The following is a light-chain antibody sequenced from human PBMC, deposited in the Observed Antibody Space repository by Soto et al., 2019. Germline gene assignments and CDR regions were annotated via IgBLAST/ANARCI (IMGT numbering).Light chain of an antibody. V-gene: IGKV1-5*01. Sequence: DIQMTQSPSTLSASAGDRVTITCRSSQGISRWLAWYQQKPGKAPKLLIYAASSLESGVPSRFGGSGSGTEFTLTISIVQPDDFANYYCQQYNSYWTFGQGTRLEIK. J-gene: IGKJ5*01. CDR3: QQYNSYWT. CDR1: QGISRW. CDR2: AAS.